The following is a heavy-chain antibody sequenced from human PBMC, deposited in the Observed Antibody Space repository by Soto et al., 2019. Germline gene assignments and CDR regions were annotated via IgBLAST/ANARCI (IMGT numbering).Heavy chain of an antibody. CDR2: IIPMFGIA. V-gene: IGHV1-69*01. CDR3: ARGGTSGWLKGAYDV. CDR1: GGTLNKHA. D-gene: IGHD6-19*01. Sequence: QVQLAQSGAEVKKPGSSVKVSCRASGGTLNKHAITWVRRAPGLGLEWLGGIIPMFGIANYPQKFQGRVTITADDSTNTSHMELNSLTSDDTAVYYCARGGTSGWLKGAYDVWGQGTMVTVSS. J-gene: IGHJ3*01.